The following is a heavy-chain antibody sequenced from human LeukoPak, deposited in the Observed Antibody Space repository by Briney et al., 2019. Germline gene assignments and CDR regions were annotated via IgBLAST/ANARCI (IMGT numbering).Heavy chain of an antibody. CDR1: GFTFSSYA. V-gene: IGHV3-30-3*01. J-gene: IGHJ3*02. CDR3: ERLPGTTDAFDI. D-gene: IGHD1-7*01. CDR2: ISYDGSNK. Sequence: GGSLRLSCAASGFTFSSYAMHWVRQARGKGLEWVAVISYDGSNKYYADSVKGRFTISRDNSKNTLYLQMNSLRAEDTAVYYCERLPGTTDAFDIWGQGTMVTVSS.